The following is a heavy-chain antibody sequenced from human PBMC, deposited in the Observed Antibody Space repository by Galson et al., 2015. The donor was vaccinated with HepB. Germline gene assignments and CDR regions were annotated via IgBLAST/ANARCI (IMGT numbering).Heavy chain of an antibody. CDR1: GFTFSGSA. J-gene: IGHJ4*02. V-gene: IGHV3-73*01. CDR2: IGSESYNYAT. Sequence: SLRLSCAGSGFTFSGSAMHWVRQASGKGLEWVGRIGSESYNYATAYTASVKGRFTIYRDDSKNTAFLQMNSLRTEDTAVYYCVRMGDLPGYSSCWGQGTLVTVSS. D-gene: IGHD3-22*01. CDR3: VRMGDLPGYSSC.